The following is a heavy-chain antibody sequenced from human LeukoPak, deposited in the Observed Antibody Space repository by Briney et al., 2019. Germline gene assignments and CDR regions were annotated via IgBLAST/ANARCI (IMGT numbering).Heavy chain of an antibody. Sequence: PGGSLRLSCAASGFTFSSYAMHWVRQAPSKGLEWVAVISYDGSNKLYADSVKGRFTISRDNSKNTLYLQMNSLRAEDTAVYYCARDHLAVAGTYYFDYWGQGTLVTVSS. CDR1: GFTFSSYA. V-gene: IGHV3-30*04. D-gene: IGHD6-19*01. CDR2: ISYDGSNK. J-gene: IGHJ4*02. CDR3: ARDHLAVAGTYYFDY.